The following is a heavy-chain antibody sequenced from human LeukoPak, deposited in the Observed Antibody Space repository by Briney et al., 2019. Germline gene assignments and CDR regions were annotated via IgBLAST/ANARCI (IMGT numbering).Heavy chain of an antibody. Sequence: SETLSLTCTVSGGSVSSGSHYWSWIRQPPGKGLEWIGYIYYSGSTNYNPSLKSRVTISVDTSKNQFSLKLSSVTAADTAVYYCARGTVTLYYYYGMDVWGQGTTVTVSS. J-gene: IGHJ6*02. CDR3: ARGTVTLYYYYGMDV. CDR2: IYYSGST. CDR1: GGSVSSGSHY. D-gene: IGHD4-11*01. V-gene: IGHV4-61*01.